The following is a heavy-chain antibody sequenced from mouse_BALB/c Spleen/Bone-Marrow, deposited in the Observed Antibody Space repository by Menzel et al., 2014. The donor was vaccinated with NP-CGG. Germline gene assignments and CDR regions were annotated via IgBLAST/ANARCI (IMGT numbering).Heavy chain of an antibody. CDR3: ARSMDY. CDR1: GYTFSSYW. J-gene: IGHJ4*01. CDR2: ILPGSGGT. Sequence: QVQLQQPGAELMKPGASVKISCKATGYTFSSYWIEWAKQRPGHGLEWIGEILPGSGGTNYNEKFKGKATFTADTSSNTAYMQLNSLTSEDSAVYYCARSMDYWGQGTSVTVSS. V-gene: IGHV1-9*01.